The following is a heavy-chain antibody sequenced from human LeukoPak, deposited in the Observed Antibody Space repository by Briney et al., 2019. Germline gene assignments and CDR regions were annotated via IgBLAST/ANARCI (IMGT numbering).Heavy chain of an antibody. Sequence: GGSLRLSCAASGFTFSSYSMNWVRQAPGKGLEWVSSISSSSSYIYYADSVKGRFTISRDNAKNSLYLQMNSLRAEDTAVYYCARDPSLGYFDLWGRGTLVTVSS. CDR3: ARDPSLGYFDL. J-gene: IGHJ2*01. CDR1: GFTFSSYS. V-gene: IGHV3-21*01. CDR2: ISSSSSYI.